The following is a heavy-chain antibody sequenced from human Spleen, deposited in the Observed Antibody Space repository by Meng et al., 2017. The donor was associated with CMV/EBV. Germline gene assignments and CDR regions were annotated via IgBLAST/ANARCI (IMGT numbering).Heavy chain of an antibody. J-gene: IGHJ4*02. Sequence: SETLSLTCTVSGGSISSYYWSWIRQPAGKGLEWIGRIYTSGSTNYNPSLKSRVTMSVDTSKNQFSLKLSSVTAADTAVYYCARVIVVVPAAIGYYFDYWGQGTLVTVSS. CDR2: IYTSGST. CDR1: GGSISSYY. D-gene: IGHD2-2*02. CDR3: ARVIVVVPAAIGYYFDY. V-gene: IGHV4-4*07.